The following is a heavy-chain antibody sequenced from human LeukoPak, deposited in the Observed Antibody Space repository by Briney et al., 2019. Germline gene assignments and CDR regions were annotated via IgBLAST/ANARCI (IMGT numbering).Heavy chain of an antibody. D-gene: IGHD3-3*01. CDR2: IYTSGST. J-gene: IGHJ5*02. V-gene: IGHV4-4*07. CDR1: GGSISSYY. CDR3: ARKLRFLEWLPYARWFDP. Sequence: SETLSLTCTVSGGSISSYYWSWIRQPAGKGLEWIGRIYTSGSTNYNPSLKSRVTMSVDTSKNQFSLKLSSVTAADTAVYYCARKLRFLEWLPYARWFDPWGQGTLVTVSS.